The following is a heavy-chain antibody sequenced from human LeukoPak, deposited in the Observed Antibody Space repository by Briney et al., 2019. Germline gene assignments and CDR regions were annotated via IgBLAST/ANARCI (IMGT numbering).Heavy chain of an antibody. CDR2: IYNSEST. CDR3: ARRRRIAGVGTDALDI. D-gene: IGHD6-13*01. V-gene: IGHV4-59*08. Sequence: SETLSLTCTVSGGSITNYYWTWIRQPPGKGLEWIGYIYNSESTNYNPSLKSRVTISVDTSKNQFSLKLSSVTAADTAMYYCARRRRIAGVGTDALDIWGQGTMVTVSS. J-gene: IGHJ3*02. CDR1: GGSITNYY.